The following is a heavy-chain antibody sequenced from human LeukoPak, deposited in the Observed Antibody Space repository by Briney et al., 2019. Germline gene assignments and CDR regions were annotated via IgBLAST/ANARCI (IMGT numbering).Heavy chain of an antibody. V-gene: IGHV3-74*01. CDR1: GFTFSSYW. J-gene: IGHJ4*02. D-gene: IGHD6-13*01. Sequence: GGSLRLSCAASGFTFSSYWMHWVRQAPGKGLVWVSRINTDGSSTSYADSVKGRFTISRDNAKNTLYPQMNSLRAEDTAVYYCARVSSSSWWALDYWGQGTLVTVSS. CDR2: INTDGSST. CDR3: ARVSSSSWWALDY.